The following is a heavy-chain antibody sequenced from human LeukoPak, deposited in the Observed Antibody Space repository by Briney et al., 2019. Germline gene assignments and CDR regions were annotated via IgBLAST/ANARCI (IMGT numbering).Heavy chain of an antibody. CDR1: GGSFSGYY. Sequence: SETLSLTCAVYGGSFSGYYWSWIRQPPGKGLEWIGKINHSGSTNYNPSLKSRVTISVDTSKNQFSLKLNSVTAADTAVYYCARVTDLEDRAYYYYMDVWGKGTTVTVSS. CDR3: ARVTDLEDRAYYYYMDV. D-gene: IGHD3-16*02. J-gene: IGHJ6*03. CDR2: INHSGST. V-gene: IGHV4-34*01.